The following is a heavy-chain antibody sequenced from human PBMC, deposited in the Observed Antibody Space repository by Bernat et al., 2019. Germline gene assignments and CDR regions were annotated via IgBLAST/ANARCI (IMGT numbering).Heavy chain of an antibody. Sequence: EVQLVESGGVVVQPGGSLRLSCAASGFTFDDYTMHWVRQAPGKGLEWVSLISCDGGSTYYADSVKGRFTISRDNSKNSLYLQMNSLRTEDTALYYCAKDLTGYYGMDVWGQGTTVTVPS. CDR2: ISCDGGST. V-gene: IGHV3-43*01. CDR1: GFTFDDYT. J-gene: IGHJ6*02. CDR3: AKDLTGYYGMDV.